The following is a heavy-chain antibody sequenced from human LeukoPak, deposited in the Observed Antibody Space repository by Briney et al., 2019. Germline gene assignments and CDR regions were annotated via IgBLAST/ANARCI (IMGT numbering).Heavy chain of an antibody. J-gene: IGHJ4*02. Sequence: SETLSHTRTVSGVSISSSNSYWGWIRQPPGKGLEWIGSIYYSGNTYYNASLKSQVSISIDTSKNQFSLRLTSVTAADTAVYYCARQTGSGLFILPGGQGTLVTVSS. CDR1: GVSISSSNSY. CDR2: IYYSGNT. V-gene: IGHV4-39*01. D-gene: IGHD3/OR15-3a*01. CDR3: ARQTGSGLFILP.